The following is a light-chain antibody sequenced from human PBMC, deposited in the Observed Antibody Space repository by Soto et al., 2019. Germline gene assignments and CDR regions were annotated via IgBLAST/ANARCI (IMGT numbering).Light chain of an antibody. Sequence: EIVMTHSPATLSVSLGEIATLSCGASQSVGSHLAWYQQRPGQAPRLLIYGASYRATGIPARFSGSGSGTDFTLTISSLQSEDFAVYYCQQYDNWPPFTFGPGTKVDIK. CDR2: GAS. V-gene: IGKV3-15*01. CDR1: QSVGSH. J-gene: IGKJ3*01. CDR3: QQYDNWPPFT.